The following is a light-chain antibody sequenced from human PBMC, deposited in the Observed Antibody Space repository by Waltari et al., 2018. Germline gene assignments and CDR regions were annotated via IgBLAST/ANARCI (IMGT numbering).Light chain of an antibody. Sequence: DIQMTQSPSSLSASVGDRVTITCRASQYISGFLNWYQQKPGKATKLLIYAASSLETEVPSKFSGSGSGTDFTLTISSLQPEDIATYYCQQGYSAPCTFGQGTKLEI. CDR3: QQGYSAPCT. J-gene: IGKJ2*02. V-gene: IGKV1-39*01. CDR2: AAS. CDR1: QYISGF.